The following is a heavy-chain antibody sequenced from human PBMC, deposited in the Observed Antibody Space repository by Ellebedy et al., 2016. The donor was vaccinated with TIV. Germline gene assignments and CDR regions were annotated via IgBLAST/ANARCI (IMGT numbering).Heavy chain of an antibody. V-gene: IGHV4-61*01. J-gene: IGHJ6*02. D-gene: IGHD3-10*01. CDR3: AASGNYYGMDV. Sequence: SETLSLTCTVSGGSVSSGSYYWSWIRQPPGKGLEWIGYIYYSGSTNYNPSLKSRVTISVDTSKNQFSLKLSSVTAADTAVYYCAASGNYYGMDVWGQGTTVTVSS. CDR1: GGSVSSGSYY. CDR2: IYYSGST.